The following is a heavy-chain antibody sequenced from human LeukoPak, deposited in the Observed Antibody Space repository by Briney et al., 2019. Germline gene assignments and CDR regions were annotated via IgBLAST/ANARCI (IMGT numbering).Heavy chain of an antibody. CDR2: ISSSSSYI. CDR1: GFTFSSYS. V-gene: IGHV3-21*01. D-gene: IGHD2-21*01. Sequence: GGSLRLSCAASGFTFSSYSMNWVRQAPGKGLEWVSSISSSSSYIYYADSVKGRFTISRDNAKNSLYLQMNSLRAEDTAVYYCANEFCGGDCYGMDVWGKGTTVTVSS. J-gene: IGHJ6*04. CDR3: ANEFCGGDCYGMDV.